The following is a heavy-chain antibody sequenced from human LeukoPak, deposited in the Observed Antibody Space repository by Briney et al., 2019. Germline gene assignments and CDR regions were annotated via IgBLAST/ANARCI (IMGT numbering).Heavy chain of an antibody. J-gene: IGHJ4*02. D-gene: IGHD5-24*01. CDR2: IHTSGTT. CDR3: ARNRDGYNSFDY. Sequence: PSQTLSLTCTVSGGSVSSGSNYWSWIRQPAGKGLEWIGRIHTSGTTNYNPSLKSRVTISMDTSNNQFSLKLSSVTAADTAVYYCARNRDGYNSFDYWGQGTLVTVSS. V-gene: IGHV4-61*02. CDR1: GGSVSSGSNY.